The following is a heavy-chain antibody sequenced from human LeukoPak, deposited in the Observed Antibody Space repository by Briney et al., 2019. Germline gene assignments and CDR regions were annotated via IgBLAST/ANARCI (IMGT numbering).Heavy chain of an antibody. J-gene: IGHJ4*02. D-gene: IGHD3-22*01. CDR3: ARDRALYDSRRGYYYTEDDY. Sequence: GGSLRLSCAASGFTFSSYWMSWVRQAPGKGLEWVANMNPVGSEKYLLDSVKGRFTISRDNAKSSLYLQMNSLRGDDTAVYYCARDRALYDSRRGYYYTEDDYWGQGTLVTVSS. CDR2: MNPVGSEK. V-gene: IGHV3-7*01. CDR1: GFTFSSYW.